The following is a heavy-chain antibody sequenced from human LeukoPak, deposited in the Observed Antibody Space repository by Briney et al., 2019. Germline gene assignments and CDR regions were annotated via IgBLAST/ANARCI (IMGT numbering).Heavy chain of an antibody. CDR1: GFTFSSYG. V-gene: IGHV3-33*01. D-gene: IGHD2-21*02. CDR3: ARARVTGVYYFDY. CDR2: IWYDGSNK. J-gene: IGHJ4*02. Sequence: SGGSLRLSCAASGFTFSSYGMHWVRQAPGKGLEWVAVIWYDGSNKYYADSVKGRFTISRDNSKNTLYLQMNSLRAEDTAVYYCARARVTGVYYFDYWGQGTLVTVSS.